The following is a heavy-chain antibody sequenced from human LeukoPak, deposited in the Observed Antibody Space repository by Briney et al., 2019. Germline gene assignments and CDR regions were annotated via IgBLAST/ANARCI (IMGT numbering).Heavy chain of an antibody. V-gene: IGHV4-4*07. Sequence: SETLSLTCTVPDGSISNYFWSWIRQPAGKGLEWIGRIYTSGSTNYNPSLKSRVTISVDKSKNQFSLKLSSVTAADTAVYYCARDVEMAIWGQGTMVTVSS. CDR2: IYTSGST. D-gene: IGHD5-24*01. CDR1: DGSISNYF. J-gene: IGHJ3*02. CDR3: ARDVEMAI.